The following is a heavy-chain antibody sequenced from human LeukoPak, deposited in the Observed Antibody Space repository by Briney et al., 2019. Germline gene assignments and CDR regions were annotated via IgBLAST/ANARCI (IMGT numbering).Heavy chain of an antibody. Sequence: SGPTLVNPTQTLTLTCTFSGFSLSTSGMCVSWIRQPPGKALEWLARIDWDDDKYYSTSLKTRLTISKDTSKNQVVLTMTNMDPVDTATYYWARERCYGDYFDYWGQGTLVTVSS. V-gene: IGHV2-70*11. J-gene: IGHJ4*02. CDR1: GFSLSTSGMC. CDR3: ARERCYGDYFDY. CDR2: IDWDDDK. D-gene: IGHD4-17*01.